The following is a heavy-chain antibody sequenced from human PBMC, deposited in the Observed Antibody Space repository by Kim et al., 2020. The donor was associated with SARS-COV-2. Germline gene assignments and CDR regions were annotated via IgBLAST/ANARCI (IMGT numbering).Heavy chain of an antibody. D-gene: IGHD6-6*01. CDR2: MNPNSGHK. V-gene: IGHV1-8*01. CDR3: ARGGPSSSSSRW. J-gene: IGHJ4*02. Sequence: ASVKVSCKASGYTFTSHDINWVRQAKGQGLEWLGWMNPNSGHKGYASKFQGRVTMTSDNSITTAYLELSSLKPEDTGVYYCARGGPSSSSSRWWGQGTLVTVSS. CDR1: GYTFTSHD.